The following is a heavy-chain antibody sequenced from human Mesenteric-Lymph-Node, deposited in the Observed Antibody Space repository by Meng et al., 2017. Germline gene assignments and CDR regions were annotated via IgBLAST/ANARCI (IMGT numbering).Heavy chain of an antibody. V-gene: IGHV3-23*04. CDR2: ISGSRGST. J-gene: IGHJ4*02. D-gene: IGHD4-17*01. CDR1: GFTFTNFG. CDR3: AKDQPDYGDYQEDY. Sequence: EVQLVEAGGGVGQPGGSRRRSCAASGFTFTNFGMSWVRQAPGKGLEWVSTISGSRGSTYYADSVKGRFTISRDNSKNTLYLQMNSLRAEDTAVYYCAKDQPDYGDYQEDYWGQGALVTVSS.